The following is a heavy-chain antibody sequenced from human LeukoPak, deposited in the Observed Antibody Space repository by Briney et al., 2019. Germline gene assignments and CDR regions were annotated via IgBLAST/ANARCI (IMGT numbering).Heavy chain of an antibody. CDR1: GFTLSSYS. CDR3: ARVGSNQWLDY. V-gene: IGHV3-48*01. Sequence: GGSLRLSCAASGFTLSSYSMNWVRQAPGKGLEWVSYISGGSSTIYNADSVKGRFTISRGNAKNLLYLLMDTLRAEDTAVYYCARVGSNQWLDYWGQGTLVTVSS. D-gene: IGHD6-19*01. CDR2: ISGGSSTI. J-gene: IGHJ4*02.